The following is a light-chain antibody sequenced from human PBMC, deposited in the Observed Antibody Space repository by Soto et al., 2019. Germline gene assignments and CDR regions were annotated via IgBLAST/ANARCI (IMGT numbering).Light chain of an antibody. J-gene: IGKJ5*01. CDR3: QQSYSSPVT. V-gene: IGKV1-39*01. Sequence: IQMTQSPSSLSASVGDRVTITCRASQRIERYLNWYQQKPGKAPKLLIHGASTLQSGVPSRFSGAFSETEFSLTISSVQHAELATYFCQQSYSSPVTFGQGTRLEIK. CDR1: QRIERY. CDR2: GAS.